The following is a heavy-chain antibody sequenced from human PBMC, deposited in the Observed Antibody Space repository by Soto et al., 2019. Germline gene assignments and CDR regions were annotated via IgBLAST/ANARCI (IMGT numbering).Heavy chain of an antibody. J-gene: IGHJ4*02. CDR2: IYYSGST. CDR3: AVRRYSNYGWAFDY. V-gene: IGHV4-39*01. CDR1: GGSISSSSYY. D-gene: IGHD4-4*01. Sequence: SETLSLTCTVSGGSISSSSYYWGWIRQPPGKGLEWIGSIYYSGSTYYNPSLKSRVTISVDTSKNQFSLKLSSVTAADTAVYYCAVRRYSNYGWAFDYWGQGTLVTVSS.